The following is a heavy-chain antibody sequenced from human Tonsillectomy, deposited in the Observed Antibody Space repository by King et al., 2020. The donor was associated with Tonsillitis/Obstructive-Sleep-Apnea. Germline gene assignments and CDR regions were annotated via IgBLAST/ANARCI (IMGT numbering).Heavy chain of an antibody. CDR3: ARGFGGYIYYFDY. J-gene: IGHJ4*02. Sequence: VQLVESGGGLVKPGGSLRLSCAASGFTFSDYNMSWLRQAPGKGLEWVSYISSSSSYTNYADSVKGRFTISRDNAKNSLYLQMNSLRAEDTAVYYCARGFGGYIYYFDYWGQGTLVTVSS. D-gene: IGHD5-12*01. V-gene: IGHV3-11*05. CDR1: GFTFSDYN. CDR2: ISSSSSYT.